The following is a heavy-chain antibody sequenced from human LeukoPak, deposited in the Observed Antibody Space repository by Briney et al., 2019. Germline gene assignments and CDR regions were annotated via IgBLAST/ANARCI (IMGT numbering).Heavy chain of an antibody. CDR2: IHHRGGT. CDR1: GASINSDGYY. D-gene: IGHD2-2*01. Sequence: NPSETLSLTCTVSGASINSDGYYWHGNWIRQYPGKGLEWIGYIHHRGGTYPSPSLRSRVTMSVDTSRNQFSLQMSSVTAADTAVYYCARDQSGYAVFDYWGQGTLVTVSS. V-gene: IGHV4-31*03. J-gene: IGHJ4*02. CDR3: ARDQSGYAVFDY.